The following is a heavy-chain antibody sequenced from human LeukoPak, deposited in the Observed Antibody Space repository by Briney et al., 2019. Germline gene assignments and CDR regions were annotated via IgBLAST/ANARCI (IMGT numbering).Heavy chain of an antibody. D-gene: IGHD3-22*01. J-gene: IGHJ4*02. CDR2: ISWNSGSI. V-gene: IGHV3-9*01. CDR1: GFTFDDYA. CDR3: AKDIGAGGGGYYYGFDY. Sequence: GRSLRLSCAASGFTFDDYAMHWVRQAPGKGLEWVSGISWNSGSIGYADSVKGRFTISRDNAKNSLYLQMNSLRAEDTALYYCAKDIGAGGGGYYYGFDYWGQGTLVTVSS.